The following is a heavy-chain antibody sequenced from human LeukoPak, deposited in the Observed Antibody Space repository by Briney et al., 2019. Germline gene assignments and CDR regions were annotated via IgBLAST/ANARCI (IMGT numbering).Heavy chain of an antibody. D-gene: IGHD2-15*01. CDR3: ARDIVVVVAVTSFDY. V-gene: IGHV1-18*01. Sequence: ASVKVSCKASGYTFTSYGICWVRQAPGQGLEWMGWISAYNGNTNYAQKLQGRVTMTTDTSTSTAYMELRSLRSDDTAVYYCARDIVVVVAVTSFDYWGQGTLVTVSS. CDR1: GYTFTSYG. J-gene: IGHJ4*02. CDR2: ISAYNGNT.